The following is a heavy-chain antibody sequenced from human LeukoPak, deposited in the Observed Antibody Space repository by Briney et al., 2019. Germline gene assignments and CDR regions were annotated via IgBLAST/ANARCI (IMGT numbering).Heavy chain of an antibody. CDR2: IYTSGST. D-gene: IGHD6-13*01. CDR3: PRVGAAAGPYYYSYYGMDL. V-gene: IGHV4-4*07. Sequence: SETLSLTCTVSGGSISSYYWSWIRQPAGKGLEWIGRIYTSGSTNYNPSLKSRVTISVDTYKNELSLKRRYVTAADTAVYYCPRVGAAAGPYYYSYYGMDLWGQGTTVTVSS. J-gene: IGHJ6*02. CDR1: GGSISSYY.